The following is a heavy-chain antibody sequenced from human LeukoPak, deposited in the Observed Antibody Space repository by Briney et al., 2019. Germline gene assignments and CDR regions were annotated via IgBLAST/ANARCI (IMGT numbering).Heavy chain of an antibody. V-gene: IGHV1-69*02. CDR2: IIPILGIA. J-gene: IGHJ3*02. CDR1: GGTFSSYT. D-gene: IGHD3-3*01. Sequence: SVKVSCKASGGTFSSYTISWVRQAPGQGLEWMGRIIPILGIANYAQKFQGRVTITADKSTSTAYMELSSLRSEDTAVYYCVRGLDLRFLEWLVAFDIWGQGTMVTVSS. CDR3: VRGLDLRFLEWLVAFDI.